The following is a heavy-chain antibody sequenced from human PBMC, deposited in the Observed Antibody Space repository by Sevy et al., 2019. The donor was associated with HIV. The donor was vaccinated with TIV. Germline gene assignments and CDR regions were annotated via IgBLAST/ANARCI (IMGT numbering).Heavy chain of an antibody. CDR2: TSYSGTT. CDR1: GDSINNYY. D-gene: IGHD2-2*02. J-gene: IGHJ4*02. CDR3: ARLRWDVVDAPGATPGCYFDS. V-gene: IGHV4-59*12. Sequence: SETLSLTCSVSGDSINNYYWSWIRQPPGKGLEWIGYTSYSGTTNYSPALKRRVDISVDTSIHQFSLKINSVTAADTAVYYCARLRWDVVDAPGATPGCYFDSWAREFWSPSPQ.